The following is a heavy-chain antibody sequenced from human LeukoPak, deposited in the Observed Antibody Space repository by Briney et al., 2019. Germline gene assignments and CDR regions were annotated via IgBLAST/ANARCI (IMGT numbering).Heavy chain of an antibody. V-gene: IGHV3-9*03. J-gene: IGHJ4*02. D-gene: IGHD6-19*01. CDR1: GFTFDDYA. CDR3: AKDITSIIESSCWVD. Sequence: SGRSLRLSCAASGFTFDDYAMHWVRQAPGKGLEWVSGISWNSGSIGYADSVKGRFTISRDNAKNSLYLQMNSLRAEDMALYYCAKDITSIIESSCWVDWGQGTLVTVSS. CDR2: ISWNSGSI.